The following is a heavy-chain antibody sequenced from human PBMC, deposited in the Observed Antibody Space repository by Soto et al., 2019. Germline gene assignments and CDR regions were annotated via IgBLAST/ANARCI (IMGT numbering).Heavy chain of an antibody. CDR1: GFTFSSYA. J-gene: IGHJ4*02. D-gene: IGHD3-22*01. CDR2: ISYDGSNK. Sequence: QVQLVESGGGVVQPGRSLRLSCAASGFTFSSYAMHWVRQAPGKGLEWVAVISYDGSNKYYADSVKGRFTISRDNSKNTLYLQMNSLRAEDTAVYYCARTIYDYYDSSGPNTTFDYWGQGTLVTVSS. CDR3: ARTIYDYYDSSGPNTTFDY. V-gene: IGHV3-30-3*01.